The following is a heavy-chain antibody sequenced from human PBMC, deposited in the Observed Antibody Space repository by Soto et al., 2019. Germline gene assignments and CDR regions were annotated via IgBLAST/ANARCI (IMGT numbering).Heavy chain of an antibody. CDR2: ISWNSGSI. J-gene: IGHJ4*02. Sequence: DVQLVESGGGLGQPGRSLRLSCAASGFTFDDYALHWVRQAPGKGLEWVSGISWNSGSIVYADSVKGRFTISRDNAKNSLYLQMNSLRAEDTALYYCAKDAGTTVTTWIDYWGQGTLVTVSS. CDR3: AKDAGTTVTTWIDY. D-gene: IGHD4-17*01. V-gene: IGHV3-9*01. CDR1: GFTFDDYA.